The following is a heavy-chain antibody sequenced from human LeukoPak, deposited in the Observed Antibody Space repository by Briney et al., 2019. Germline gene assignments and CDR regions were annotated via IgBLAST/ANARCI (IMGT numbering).Heavy chain of an antibody. CDR3: ATRKLGNDY. Sequence: SETLSLTCTVSGGAISYYYWNWIRQPPGKGLEWIGYIYYTGNTNYNPSLKSRVTISVDTSKNQFSLKLSSVTAADTAVYYCATRKLGNDYWGQGTLVTVSS. CDR1: GGAISYYY. CDR2: IYYTGNT. D-gene: IGHD7-27*01. J-gene: IGHJ4*02. V-gene: IGHV4-59*01.